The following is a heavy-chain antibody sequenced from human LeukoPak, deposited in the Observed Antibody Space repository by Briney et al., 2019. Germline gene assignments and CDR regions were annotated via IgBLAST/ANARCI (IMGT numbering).Heavy chain of an antibody. D-gene: IGHD6-13*01. CDR3: ARPTRIWAAAANYYYYGMDV. Sequence: SVKVSCKASGYTFTGYYMHWVRQAPGQGLEWMGRIIPILGIANYAQKFQGRVTITADKSTSTAYMELSSLRSEDTAVYYCARPTRIWAAAANYYYYGMDVWGQGTTVTVSS. J-gene: IGHJ6*02. CDR1: GYTFTGYY. V-gene: IGHV1-69*02. CDR2: IIPILGIA.